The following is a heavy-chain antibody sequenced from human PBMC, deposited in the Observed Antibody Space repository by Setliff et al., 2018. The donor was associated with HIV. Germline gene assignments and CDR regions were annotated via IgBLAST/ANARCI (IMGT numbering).Heavy chain of an antibody. Sequence: LGESLKISCKGSGYTFTSYWIGWVRQMPGKGLEWMGIIYPGDSDTRYSPSFQGRVTISADKSINTAYLQWSSLQASDTAMYYCARRASKASLDYWGQGTQVTVSS. CDR3: ARRASKASLDY. J-gene: IGHJ4*02. CDR2: IYPGDSDT. CDR1: GYTFTSYW. V-gene: IGHV5-51*01.